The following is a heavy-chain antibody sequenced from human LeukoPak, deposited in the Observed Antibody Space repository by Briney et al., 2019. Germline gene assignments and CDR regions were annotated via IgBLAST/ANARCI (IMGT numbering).Heavy chain of an antibody. J-gene: IGHJ4*02. CDR1: GYTFTGYY. D-gene: IGHD6-6*01. CDR2: INPNSGGT. V-gene: IGHV1-2*02. Sequence: ASVKVSCKASGYTFTGYYIHWVRQAPGQGLEWMGWINPNSGGTNYAQKFQGRVTMTRDTSTSTVYMELSSLRSEDTAVYYCARSGGIAARPTDIDFDYWGQGTLVTVSS. CDR3: ARSGGIAARPTDIDFDY.